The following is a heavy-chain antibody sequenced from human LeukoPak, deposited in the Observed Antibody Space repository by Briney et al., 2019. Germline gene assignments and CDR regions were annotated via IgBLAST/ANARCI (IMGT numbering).Heavy chain of an antibody. CDR2: IRGIGGII. V-gene: IGHV3-23*01. CDR3: AREAGNFDY. J-gene: IGHJ4*02. CDR1: GFTFSRYA. Sequence: PGGSLRVSCAASGFTFSRYAMSWVRHAPGKGLEWVPVIRGIGGIIYYGDSVKGRFTISRDNSKNTLYMQMNGLRAEDTAVYYCAREAGNFDYWGQGTLVTVSP.